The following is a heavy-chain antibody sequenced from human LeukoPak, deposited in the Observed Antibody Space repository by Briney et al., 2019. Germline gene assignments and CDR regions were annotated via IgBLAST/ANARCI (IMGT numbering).Heavy chain of an antibody. D-gene: IGHD2-15*01. CDR2: INSDGSST. CDR1: GFTFSSYW. J-gene: IGHJ4*02. V-gene: IGHV3-74*01. CDR3: TRDTGCPGGTCYSFYDY. Sequence: GGSLRLSCAASGFTFSSYWMHWVRQVPGKGLVWVSRINSDGSSTSYADSVKGRFTISRDNAKNTLYVQMNSLRAEDTAVYYCTRDTGCPGGTCYSFYDYWGQGTLVTVSS.